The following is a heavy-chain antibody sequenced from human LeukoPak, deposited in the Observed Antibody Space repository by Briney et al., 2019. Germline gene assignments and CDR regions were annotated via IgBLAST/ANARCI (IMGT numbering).Heavy chain of an antibody. D-gene: IGHD6-13*01. CDR2: IYYSGST. CDR3: ARLGGVAAYFDH. V-gene: IGHV4-39*01. Sequence: SETLSLTCTVFGGSISSSSYYWGWIRQPPGKGLEWIGSIYYSGSTYYNPSLKSRVTISVDTSKNQFSLKLSSVTAADTAVYYCARLGGVAAYFDHWGQGTLVTVSS. J-gene: IGHJ4*02. CDR1: GGSISSSSYY.